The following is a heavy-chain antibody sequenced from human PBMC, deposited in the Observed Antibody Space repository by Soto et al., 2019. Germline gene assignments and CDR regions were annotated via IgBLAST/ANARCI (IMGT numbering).Heavy chain of an antibody. CDR2: INGDGTTT. J-gene: IGHJ6*02. V-gene: IGHV3-74*01. Sequence: EVQLVESGGGLLQPGGSLRLSCAASGFTFTNYWIHWVRQAPGKGLMWISRINGDGTTTNYADSVKGRFTISRDSARNTVYLQLNSLRVEDTALYYWARGKRVHYGRDVWGQGTTVTVSS. CDR3: ARGKRVHYGRDV. CDR1: GFTFTNYW.